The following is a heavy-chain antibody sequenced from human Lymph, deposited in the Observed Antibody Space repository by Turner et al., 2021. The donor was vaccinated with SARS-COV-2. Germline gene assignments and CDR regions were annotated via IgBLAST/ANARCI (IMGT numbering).Heavy chain of an antibody. Sequence: EVQLLESGGGLVQPGGSLRLSCAASGSTFNNYAMSWVRQAPGKGLEWVSTISGSGGSTYYADSVKGRFIISRDNSKNTLYLQMNSLRAEDTAVYYCANLYPTVSWEFPYGMDVWGQGTTVTVSS. V-gene: IGHV3-23*01. CDR3: ANLYPTVSWEFPYGMDV. CDR1: GSTFNNYA. D-gene: IGHD3-16*01. J-gene: IGHJ6*02. CDR2: ISGSGGST.